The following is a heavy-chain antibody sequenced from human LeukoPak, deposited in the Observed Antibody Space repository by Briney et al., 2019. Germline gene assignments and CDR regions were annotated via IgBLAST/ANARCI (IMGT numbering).Heavy chain of an antibody. Sequence: SVKVSCKASGGTFSSYAISWARQAPGQGLEWMGRIIPIFGTANYAQKFQGRVTITTDESTSTAYMELSSLRSEDTAVYYCSRSGSYSNAVAFDIWGQGTMVTVSS. D-gene: IGHD1-26*01. V-gene: IGHV1-69*05. CDR2: IIPIFGTA. CDR1: GGTFSSYA. CDR3: SRSGSYSNAVAFDI. J-gene: IGHJ3*02.